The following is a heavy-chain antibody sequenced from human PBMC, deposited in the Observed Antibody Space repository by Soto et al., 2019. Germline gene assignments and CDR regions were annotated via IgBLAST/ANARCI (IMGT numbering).Heavy chain of an antibody. D-gene: IGHD3-22*01. CDR1: GYTFTSYY. J-gene: IGHJ6*02. CDR2: INPSGGST. V-gene: IGHV1-46*01. Sequence: ASVKVSCKASGYTFTSYYMHWVRQAPGQGLEWMGIINPSGGSTSYAQKFQGRVTMTRDTSTSTVYMELSSLRSEDTAVYYCARETMILVGMGLLNYSYGMDVWGQGTTVTVS. CDR3: ARETMILVGMGLLNYSYGMDV.